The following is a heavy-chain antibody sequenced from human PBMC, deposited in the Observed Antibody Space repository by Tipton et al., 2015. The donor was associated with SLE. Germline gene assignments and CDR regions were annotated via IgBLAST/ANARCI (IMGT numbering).Heavy chain of an antibody. Sequence: TLSLTCAVYGGSFSGYYWTWIRQPPGKGPEWIGEINHRGSTNYNPSLKSRVTISVDTSKNQFSLKLSSVTAADTAVYYCARADIAVAGALGYWGQGTLVTVSS. J-gene: IGHJ4*02. D-gene: IGHD6-19*01. CDR2: INHRGST. CDR1: GGSFSGYY. V-gene: IGHV4-34*01. CDR3: ARADIAVAGALGY.